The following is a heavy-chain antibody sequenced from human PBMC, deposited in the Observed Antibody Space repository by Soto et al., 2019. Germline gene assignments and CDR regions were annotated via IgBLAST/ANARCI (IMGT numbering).Heavy chain of an antibody. V-gene: IGHV3-30-3*01. CDR1: GFTFSSYA. D-gene: IGHD6-13*01. CDR2: ISYDGSNI. J-gene: IGHJ6*02. CDR3: ASLVTHDGHYYYGMDV. Sequence: QVQLVESGGGVVQPGRSLRLSCAASGFTFSSYAMHWVRQAPGKGLEWVAVISYDGSNIYYADSVKGRFTISRDNSKNXLYLQMNSLRAEDTAVYYCASLVTHDGHYYYGMDVWGQGTTVTVSS.